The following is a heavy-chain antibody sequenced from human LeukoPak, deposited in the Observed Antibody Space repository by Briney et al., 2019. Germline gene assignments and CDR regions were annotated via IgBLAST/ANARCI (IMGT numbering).Heavy chain of an antibody. CDR2: IHYSGST. J-gene: IGHJ5*02. V-gene: IGHV4-59*01. CDR1: GGSISSYY. CDR3: ARDPSFEEQAVGWFDP. Sequence: NRSETLSLTCTVSGGSISSYYWSWIRQPPGKGLEWIGYIHYSGSTNYNPSLKSRVTISVDTSKNQFSLKLSSVTAADTAVYYCARDPSFEEQAVGWFDPWGQGTLVTVSS. D-gene: IGHD3-10*01.